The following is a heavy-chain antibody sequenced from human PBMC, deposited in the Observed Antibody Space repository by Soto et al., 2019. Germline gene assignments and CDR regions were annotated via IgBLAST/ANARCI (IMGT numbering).Heavy chain of an antibody. Sequence: SVKVSCKASGSTLNSYTINGVRQAPGRGLEWVGQVVPMYDSVNYAENFQGRVTITADKSTKTAYMELTSLRSEDTALYFCASWRSYSGSYCFDYWGQGTLVTVSS. CDR3: ASWRSYSGSYCFDY. D-gene: IGHD1-26*01. CDR1: GSTLNSYT. V-gene: IGHV1-69*06. J-gene: IGHJ4*02. CDR2: VVPMYDSV.